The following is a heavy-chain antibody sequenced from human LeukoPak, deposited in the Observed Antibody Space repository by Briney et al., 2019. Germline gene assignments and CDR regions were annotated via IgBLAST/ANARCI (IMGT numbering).Heavy chain of an antibody. CDR3: ARLVSGGATIDY. CDR2: IYYSGST. Sequence: SETLSLTCTVSGGSISSSSYYWGWIRQPPGKGLEWIGSIYYSGSTYYNPSLKSRVTISVDTSKNQFSLKLSSVTAADTAVYYCARLVSGGATIDYWGQGTLVTVSS. D-gene: IGHD1-26*01. CDR1: GGSISSSSYY. V-gene: IGHV4-39*07. J-gene: IGHJ4*02.